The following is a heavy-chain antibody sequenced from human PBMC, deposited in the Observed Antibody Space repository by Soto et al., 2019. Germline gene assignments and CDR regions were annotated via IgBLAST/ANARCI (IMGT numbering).Heavy chain of an antibody. CDR1: GGSLSSGGYS. Sequence: PSETLSLTCAVSGGSLSSGGYSWSWIRQPPGKGLEWIGYIYHSGSTYYNPSLKSRVTISVDRSKNQFSLKLSSVTAADTAVYYCARGHDYGEYYFDYWGQGTLVTVSS. D-gene: IGHD4-17*01. CDR3: ARGHDYGEYYFDY. CDR2: IYHSGST. J-gene: IGHJ4*02. V-gene: IGHV4-30-2*01.